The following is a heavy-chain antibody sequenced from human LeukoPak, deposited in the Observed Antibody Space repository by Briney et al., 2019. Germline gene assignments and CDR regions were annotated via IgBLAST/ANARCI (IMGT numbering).Heavy chain of an antibody. Sequence: GGTLRLSCAASGFTFSSYGMSWVRQAPGKGLEWFSAISGSGGSTYYEDSVKGRFTISRDNSKNTLYLQMHSLRAEDTAVYYCAKDPYYYGSGSWERSYWGQGTLATVSS. D-gene: IGHD3-10*01. CDR1: GFTFSSYG. J-gene: IGHJ4*02. CDR3: AKDPYYYGSGSWERSY. CDR2: ISGSGGST. V-gene: IGHV3-23*01.